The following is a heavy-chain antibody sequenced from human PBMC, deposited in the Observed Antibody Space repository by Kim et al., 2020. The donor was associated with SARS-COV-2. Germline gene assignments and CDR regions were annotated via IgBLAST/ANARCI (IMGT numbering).Heavy chain of an antibody. J-gene: IGHJ3*02. D-gene: IGHD6-13*01. Sequence: PGPVKGRFTISRKNAKNSLYLQMNSLRAGDTAVYYCARGYSSSWYWAFDIWGQGTMVTVSS. CDR3: ARGYSSSWYWAFDI. V-gene: IGHV3-13*01.